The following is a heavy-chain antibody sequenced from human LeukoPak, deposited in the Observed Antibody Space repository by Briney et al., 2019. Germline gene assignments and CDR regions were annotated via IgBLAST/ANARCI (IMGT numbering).Heavy chain of an antibody. CDR3: ARDRDGSGSYA. Sequence: PSETLSLTCTVSGGSISSGGYYWSWIRQHPGKGLEWIGYIYYSGSTYYNPSLKSRVTISVDTSKNQFSLKLSSVTAADTAVYYCARDRDGSGSYAWGQGTLITVSS. V-gene: IGHV4-31*03. J-gene: IGHJ5*02. CDR2: IYYSGST. D-gene: IGHD3-10*01. CDR1: GGSISSGGYY.